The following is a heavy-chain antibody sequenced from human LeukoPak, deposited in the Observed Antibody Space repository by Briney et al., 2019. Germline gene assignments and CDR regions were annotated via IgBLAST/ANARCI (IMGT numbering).Heavy chain of an antibody. Sequence: SETLSLTCAVYGGSFSSYYWSWIRQPPGKGLEWIGEINHSGSTNYNPSLKSRVTVSEDTPKNQFSLKLSSVTAADTAVYYCARGDHIAARPFRFDYWGQGTLVAVSS. CDR2: INHSGST. D-gene: IGHD6-6*01. J-gene: IGHJ4*02. CDR3: ARGDHIAARPFRFDY. V-gene: IGHV4-34*01. CDR1: GGSFSSYY.